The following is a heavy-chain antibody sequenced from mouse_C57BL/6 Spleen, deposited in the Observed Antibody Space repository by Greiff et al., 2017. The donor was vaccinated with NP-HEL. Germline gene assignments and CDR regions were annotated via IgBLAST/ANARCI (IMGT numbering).Heavy chain of an antibody. J-gene: IGHJ4*01. D-gene: IGHD1-1*01. CDR3: ERSGGSSPYAMDY. CDR1: GYTFTSYW. V-gene: IGHV1-50*01. CDR2: IDPSDSYT. Sequence: VQLQQPGAELVKPGASVKLSCKASGYTFTSYWMQWVKQRPGQGLEWIGEIDPSDSYTNYNQKFKGKATLTVDTSSSTAYMQLSSLTSEDSAVYYCERSGGSSPYAMDYWGQGTSVTVSS.